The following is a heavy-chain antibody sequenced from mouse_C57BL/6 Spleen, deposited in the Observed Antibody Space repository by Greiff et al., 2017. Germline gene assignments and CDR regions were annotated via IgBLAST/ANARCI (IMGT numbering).Heavy chain of an antibody. D-gene: IGHD4-1*01. CDR1: GYTFTSYW. Sequence: QVQLQQPGAELVKPGASVKLSCKASGYTFTSYWMHWVKQTPGRGLEWIGRIAPNSGGTKYNEKFKSKATLTVDKPSSTAYLQLSSLTSEDSAVYYCARLNWDYFDYWGQGTTLTVSS. J-gene: IGHJ2*01. CDR3: ARLNWDYFDY. V-gene: IGHV1-72*01. CDR2: IAPNSGGT.